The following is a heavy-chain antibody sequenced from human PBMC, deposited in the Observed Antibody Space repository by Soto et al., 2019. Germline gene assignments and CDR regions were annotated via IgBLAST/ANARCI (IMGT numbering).Heavy chain of an antibody. J-gene: IGHJ3*02. CDR3: ARYYYGDYAGAFDI. CDR2: IIPIFGTA. Sequence: QVQLVQSGAEVKKPGSSVKVSCKASGGTFSSYAISWVRQAPGPGLEWMGGIIPIFGTANYAQKFQGRVTITADESTSTAYMELTSLRSEDTAVYYCARYYYGDYAGAFDIWGLGTMVTVSS. D-gene: IGHD4-17*01. CDR1: GGTFSSYA. V-gene: IGHV1-69*12.